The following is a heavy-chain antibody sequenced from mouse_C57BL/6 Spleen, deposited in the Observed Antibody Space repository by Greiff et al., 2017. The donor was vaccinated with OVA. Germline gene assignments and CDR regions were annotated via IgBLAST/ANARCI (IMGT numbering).Heavy chain of an antibody. V-gene: IGHV3-6*01. D-gene: IGHD4-1*01. CDR1: GYSITSGYY. CDR3: ARGELGRKGYYFDY. J-gene: IGHJ2*01. CDR2: ISYDGSN. Sequence: ESGPGLVKPSQSLSLTCSVTGYSITSGYYWNWIRQFPGNKLEWMGYISYDGSNNYNPSLKNRISITRDTSKNQFFLKLNSVTTEDTATYYCARGELGRKGYYFDYWGQGTTLTVSS.